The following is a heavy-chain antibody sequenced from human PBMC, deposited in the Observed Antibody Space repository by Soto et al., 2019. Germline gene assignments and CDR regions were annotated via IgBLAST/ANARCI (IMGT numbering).Heavy chain of an antibody. D-gene: IGHD4-4*01. CDR2: IWYDGSNK. Sequence: QVQLVESGGGVVQPGRSLRLSCAASGFTFSSYGMHWVRQAPGKGLEWVAVIWYDGSNKYYADSVKGRFTISRDNSKNTLYLQMNSLRAEDTAVYCCARDQSNYDYYYGMDVWGQGTTVTVSS. J-gene: IGHJ6*02. V-gene: IGHV3-33*01. CDR3: ARDQSNYDYYYGMDV. CDR1: GFTFSSYG.